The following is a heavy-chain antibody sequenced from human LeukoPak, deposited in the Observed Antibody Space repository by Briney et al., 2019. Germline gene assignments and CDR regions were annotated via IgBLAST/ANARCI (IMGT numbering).Heavy chain of an antibody. Sequence: GASVKVSCKASGYTFTSYDINWVRQATGQGLEWMGWMNPNSGNTGYAQKFQGRVTMTRNTSISTAYMELSSLRSEDTAVYYCARVVPCRDGYNLNYFDYWGQGTLVTVSS. J-gene: IGHJ4*02. CDR3: ARVVPCRDGYNLNYFDY. CDR2: MNPNSGNT. V-gene: IGHV1-8*01. CDR1: GYTFTSYD. D-gene: IGHD5-24*01.